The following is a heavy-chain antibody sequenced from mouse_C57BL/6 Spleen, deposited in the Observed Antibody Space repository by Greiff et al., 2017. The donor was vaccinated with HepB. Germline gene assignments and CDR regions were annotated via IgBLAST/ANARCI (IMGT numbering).Heavy chain of an antibody. CDR3: ARDPTGTKYFDV. D-gene: IGHD4-1*01. Sequence: DVQLQESGGGLVKPGGSLKLSCAASGFTFSSYAMSWVRQTPEKRLEWVATISDGGSYTYYPDNVKGRFTISRDNAKNNLYLQMSHLKSEDTAMYYCARDPTGTKYFDVWGTGTTVTVSS. J-gene: IGHJ1*03. CDR2: ISDGGSYT. CDR1: GFTFSSYA. V-gene: IGHV5-4*01.